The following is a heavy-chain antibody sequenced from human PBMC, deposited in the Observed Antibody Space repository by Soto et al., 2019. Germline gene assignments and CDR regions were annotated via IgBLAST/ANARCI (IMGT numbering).Heavy chain of an antibody. CDR1: GFTFSSYA. D-gene: IGHD3-10*01. CDR2: ISYDGSNK. V-gene: IGHV3-30-3*01. Sequence: QVQLVESGGGVVQPGRSLRLSCAASGFTFSSYAMHWVRQAPGKGLEWVAVISYDGSNKYYADSVKGRFTISRDNSKNXXYLQMNSLRAEDTAVYYCARDYSPSVRGVNYGMDVWGQGTTVTVSS. CDR3: ARDYSPSVRGVNYGMDV. J-gene: IGHJ6*02.